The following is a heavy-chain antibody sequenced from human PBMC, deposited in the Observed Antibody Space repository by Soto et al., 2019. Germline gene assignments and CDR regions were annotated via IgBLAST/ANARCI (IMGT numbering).Heavy chain of an antibody. CDR3: ASRPGYCSGGSCYSAEYFQH. V-gene: IGHV3-30*03. D-gene: IGHD2-15*01. CDR1: GFTFSSYG. CDR2: ISYDGSNK. J-gene: IGHJ1*01. Sequence: GGSLRLSCAASGFTFSSYGMHWVRQAPGKGLEWVAVISYDGSNKYYADSVKGRFTISRDNSKNTLYLQMNSLRAEDTAVYYCASRPGYCSGGSCYSAEYFQHWGQGTLVTVSP.